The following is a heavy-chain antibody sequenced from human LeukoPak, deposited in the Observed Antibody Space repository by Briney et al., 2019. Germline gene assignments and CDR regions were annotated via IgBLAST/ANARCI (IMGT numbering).Heavy chain of an antibody. CDR1: GYTFTNSY. J-gene: IGHJ3*02. CDR3: AREGKDNWNHWVGGNAFDI. CDR2: INPSGGST. D-gene: IGHD1-14*01. V-gene: IGHV1-46*01. Sequence: VASVKVSCKASGYTFTNSYMHWVRQAPGQGLEWMGIINPSGGSTNYAQKFQGRVTMTRDTSTSTVDLELSSLRAEDTALYYCAREGKDNWNHWVGGNAFDIWGQGTMVTVSS.